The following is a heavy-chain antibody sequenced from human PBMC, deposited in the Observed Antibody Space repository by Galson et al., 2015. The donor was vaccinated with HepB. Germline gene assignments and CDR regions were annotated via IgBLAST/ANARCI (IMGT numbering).Heavy chain of an antibody. Sequence: SLRLSCAASGFSFSTNAIQWVRQAPGEGLEWVALISYDGSTQFYADSVKGRFTISRDNSINTLYLQMNNVRPGDTGVYYCAKDDPSSSWYYYYGMDVWGQGTTVTVSS. CDR3: AKDDPSSSWYYYYGMDV. V-gene: IGHV3-30*18. J-gene: IGHJ6*02. CDR1: GFSFSTNA. CDR2: ISYDGSTQ. D-gene: IGHD6-13*01.